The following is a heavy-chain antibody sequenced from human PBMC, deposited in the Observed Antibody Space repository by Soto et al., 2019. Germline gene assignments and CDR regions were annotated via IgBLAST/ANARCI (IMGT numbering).Heavy chain of an antibody. CDR3: AKDVLVRYFDWPPLDY. V-gene: IGHV3-30*18. Sequence: PGGSLRLSCAASGFTFSSYGMHWVRQAPGKGLEWVAVISYDGSNKNYADSVKGRFTISRDSSKNTLYLQMNSLRAEDTAVYYCAKDVLVRYFDWPPLDYWGQGTLVTVSS. J-gene: IGHJ4*02. CDR2: ISYDGSNK. CDR1: GFTFSSYG. D-gene: IGHD3-9*01.